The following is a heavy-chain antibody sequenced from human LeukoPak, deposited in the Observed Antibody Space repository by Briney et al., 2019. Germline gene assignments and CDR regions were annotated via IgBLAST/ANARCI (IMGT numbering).Heavy chain of an antibody. Sequence: PGGSLRLSCAASGFTFSSYAMHWVRQAPEKGLEYVSAISSNGGSTYYADSVKGRFTISRDNSKNTLYLQMDSLRAEDMAVYYCARRLGRDYLDYWGQGTLITVSS. J-gene: IGHJ4*02. CDR3: ARRLGRDYLDY. V-gene: IGHV3-64*02. CDR1: GFTFSSYA. D-gene: IGHD3-16*01. CDR2: ISSNGGST.